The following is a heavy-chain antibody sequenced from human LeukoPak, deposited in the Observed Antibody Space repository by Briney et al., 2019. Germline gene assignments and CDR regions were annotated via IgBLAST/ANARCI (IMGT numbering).Heavy chain of an antibody. V-gene: IGHV1-2*02. Sequence: ASVKVSCKVYGYTFTGYYMHWVRQAPGQGLEWIGWINPNSGGTNYAQKFQGSVTMTRDTSISTAYMELSRLRSDDTAVYYCARDCSSGYYYYYYMDVWGKGTTVTVSS. CDR2: INPNSGGT. D-gene: IGHD6-19*01. CDR1: GYTFTGYY. CDR3: ARDCSSGYYYYYYMDV. J-gene: IGHJ6*03.